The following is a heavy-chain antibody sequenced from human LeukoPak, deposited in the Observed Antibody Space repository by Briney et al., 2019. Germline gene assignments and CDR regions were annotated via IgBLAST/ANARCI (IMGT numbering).Heavy chain of an antibody. CDR2: ISGSGGST. CDR1: GFTFNKYW. J-gene: IGHJ4*02. CDR3: AREDYDSHGY. V-gene: IGHV3-23*01. D-gene: IGHD5-12*01. Sequence: GGSLRLSCVDFGFTFNKYWMSWVRQDPGKGLEWVSAISGSGGSTYYADSVKGRFTISRDNSKNTLYLQMNSLRAEDTAVYYCAREDYDSHGYWGQGTLVTVSS.